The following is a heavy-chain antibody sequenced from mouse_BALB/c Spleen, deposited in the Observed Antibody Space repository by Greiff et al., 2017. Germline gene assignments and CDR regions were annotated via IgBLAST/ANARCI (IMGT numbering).Heavy chain of an antibody. CDR2: IWSGGST. V-gene: IGHV2-2*02. Sequence: VKVEESGPGLVQPSQSLSITCTVSGFSLTSYGVHWVRQSPGKGLEWLGVIWSGGSTDYNAAFISRLSISKDNSKSQVFFKMNSLQANDTAIYYCARNRGAMDYGGQGTSVTVST. CDR3: ARNRGAMDY. CDR1: GFSLTSYG. J-gene: IGHJ4*01. D-gene: IGHD3-3*01.